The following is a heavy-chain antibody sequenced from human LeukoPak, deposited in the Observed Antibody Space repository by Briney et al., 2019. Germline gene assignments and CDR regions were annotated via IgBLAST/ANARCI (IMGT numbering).Heavy chain of an antibody. V-gene: IGHV1-18*01. D-gene: IGHD3-22*01. Sequence: ASVKVSCKASGYTFTSYGISWVRQAPGQGLEWMGWISAYNGNTNYAQKLQGRVTMTTDTSTSTAYMELRSLRSDDTAVYYCAREGCYYDSSGYYLLPPADYWGQGTLVTVSS. J-gene: IGHJ4*02. CDR2: ISAYNGNT. CDR3: AREGCYYDSSGYYLLPPADY. CDR1: GYTFTSYG.